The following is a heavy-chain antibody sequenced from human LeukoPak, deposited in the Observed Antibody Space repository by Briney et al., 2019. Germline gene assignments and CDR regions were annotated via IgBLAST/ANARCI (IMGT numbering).Heavy chain of an antibody. CDR1: GGSFSGYY. J-gene: IGHJ4*02. V-gene: IGHV4-34*01. Sequence: SETLSLTCAVYGGSFSGYYWSWIRQPPGKGLEWIGEINHSGSTNYNPSLKSQVTISVDTSKNQFSLKLSSVTAADTAVYYCARENLNWGSPFFDYWGQGTLVTVSS. D-gene: IGHD7-27*01. CDR3: ARENLNWGSPFFDY. CDR2: INHSGST.